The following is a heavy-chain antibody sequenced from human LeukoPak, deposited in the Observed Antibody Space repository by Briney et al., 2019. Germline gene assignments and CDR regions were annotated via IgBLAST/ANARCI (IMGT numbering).Heavy chain of an antibody. V-gene: IGHV3-30*18. D-gene: IGHD2-15*01. CDR1: GFTFSSFG. J-gene: IGHJ4*02. CDR3: AKAGYGGSSTTTYGDY. CDR2: KSHDGRSK. Sequence: GSSLTLSCAASGFTFSSFGMHWVRRAAGKGLEWVAIKSHDGRSKYYADSVKGRFTISRDNSKNTLYLQMNSLRVEDTAVYYCAKAGYGGSSTTTYGDYWGQGTLVTVSS.